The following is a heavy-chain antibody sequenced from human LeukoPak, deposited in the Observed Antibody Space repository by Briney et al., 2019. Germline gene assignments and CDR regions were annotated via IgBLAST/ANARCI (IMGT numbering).Heavy chain of an antibody. D-gene: IGHD5-12*01. CDR3: VRGPTRSGGYGVDY. Sequence: GGSLRLSCAASGFTFSNYWMHWVRQAPGKGLVWVSRISHDGTTTNYADSVEGRFTISRDNAKNTLFLQLNSLKAEDTAVYYRVRGPTRSGGYGVDYWGQGTLVTVSS. J-gene: IGHJ4*02. CDR1: GFTFSNYW. CDR2: ISHDGTTT. V-gene: IGHV3-74*01.